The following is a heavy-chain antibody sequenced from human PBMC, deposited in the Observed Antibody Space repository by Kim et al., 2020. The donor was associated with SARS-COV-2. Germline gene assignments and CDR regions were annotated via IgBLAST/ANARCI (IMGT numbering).Heavy chain of an antibody. CDR2: IYYSGSISYIP. CDR1: GGSISRGGYH. D-gene: IGHD3-10*01. CDR3: ASAPIWFGELGWFDS. V-gene: IGHV4-31*03. Sequence: SETLSLTCIVSGGSISRGGYHWSWIRQHPGKGLEWIGYIYYSGSISYIPSYNPSLKSRVAILLDTSKNQFSLNLTSVTAADTAGFYCASAPIWFGELGWFDSWGQGTLVTVSS. J-gene: IGHJ5*01.